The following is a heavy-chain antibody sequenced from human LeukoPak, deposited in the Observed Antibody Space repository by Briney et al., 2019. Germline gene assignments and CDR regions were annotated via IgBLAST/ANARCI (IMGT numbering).Heavy chain of an antibody. V-gene: IGHV1-24*01. D-gene: IGHD6-19*01. CDR3: ATAKYSSGWYGAFDI. J-gene: IGHJ3*02. CDR2: FDPEDGET. CDR1: GYTLTELS. Sequence: ASVKVSCKVSGYTLTELSMHWVRQAPGKGLEWMGGFDPEDGETIYAQKLQGRVTMTEGTSTDTAYMELSSLRSEDAAVYYCATAKYSSGWYGAFDIWGQGTMVTVSS.